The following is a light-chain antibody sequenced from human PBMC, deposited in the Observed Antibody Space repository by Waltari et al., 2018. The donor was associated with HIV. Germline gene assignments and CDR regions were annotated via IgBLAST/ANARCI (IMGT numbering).Light chain of an antibody. CDR3: QQYGSSAYT. Sequence: EIVLTQSPGTLSLSPGERATLSCRATPSLISSYLSWYQQKPGQAPRLLIYGASSRATGIPDRFSGSGSGTDFTLTIRRLEPEDFAVYYCQQYGSSAYTFGQGTKLEIK. CDR2: GAS. V-gene: IGKV3-20*01. J-gene: IGKJ2*01. CDR1: PSLISSY.